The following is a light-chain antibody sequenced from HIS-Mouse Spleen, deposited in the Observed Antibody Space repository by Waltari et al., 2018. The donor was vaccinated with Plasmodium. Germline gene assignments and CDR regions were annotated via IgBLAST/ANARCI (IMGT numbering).Light chain of an antibody. J-gene: IGLJ3*02. CDR1: SSHIRSNT. Sequence: QSVLTQPPSASGTPGPRVTISCSGSSSHIRSNTVTWYQQLPGTAPKLLSHSNNQRPSGVPDRFSGSKSGTSASLAISGLQSEDEADYYCAAWDDSLNGVFGGGTKLTVL. CDR3: AAWDDSLNGV. CDR2: SNN. V-gene: IGLV1-44*01.